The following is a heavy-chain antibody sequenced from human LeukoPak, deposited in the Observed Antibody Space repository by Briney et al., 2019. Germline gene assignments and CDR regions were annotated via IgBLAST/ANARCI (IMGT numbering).Heavy chain of an antibody. CDR1: GLTFRSYE. V-gene: IGHV3-48*03. D-gene: IGHD5-18*01. CDR3: ARGFSGYTYGPDY. CDR2: ISGSGSTI. J-gene: IGHJ4*02. Sequence: GGSLRLSCAASGLTFRSYEMNWVRQAPGKGLEWVSYISGSGSTIYYADSVKGRFTISRDNAKNSLYLQMNSLRAEDTAIYYCARGFSGYTYGPDYWGQGTLVTVSS.